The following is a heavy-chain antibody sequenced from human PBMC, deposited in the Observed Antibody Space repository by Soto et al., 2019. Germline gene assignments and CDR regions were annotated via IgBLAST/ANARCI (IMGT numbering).Heavy chain of an antibody. CDR2: IIPIFGTA. D-gene: IGHD6-19*01. V-gene: IGHV1-69*13. Sequence: SVKVSCKASGGTFSSYAISWVRQAPGQGLEWMGGIIPIFGTANYAQKFQGRVTITADESTSTAYMELSSLRSEDTAVYYCASRWNTRYSSGWYVGHYYYGMDVWGQGTTGTVSS. J-gene: IGHJ6*02. CDR1: GGTFSSYA. CDR3: ASRWNTRYSSGWYVGHYYYGMDV.